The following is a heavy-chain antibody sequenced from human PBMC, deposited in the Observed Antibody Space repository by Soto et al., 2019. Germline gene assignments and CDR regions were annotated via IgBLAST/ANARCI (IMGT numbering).Heavy chain of an antibody. J-gene: IGHJ4*02. Sequence: PSETLSLTCTVSGGSIRVQSYYWTWIRQTPGKGLEWVGSSYYSGTSYFNPALKGRVTISVDTSTNQFSLRLSSVTTADTALYYCARTTAVPNTLRSRYFFDYWGQGTLVTVSS. CDR1: GGSIRVQSYY. V-gene: IGHV4-39*07. CDR3: ARTTAVPNTLRSRYFFDY. CDR2: SYYSGTS. D-gene: IGHD4-17*01.